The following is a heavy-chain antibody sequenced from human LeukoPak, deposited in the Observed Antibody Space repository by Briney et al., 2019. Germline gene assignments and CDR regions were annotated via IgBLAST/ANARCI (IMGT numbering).Heavy chain of an antibody. D-gene: IGHD5-18*01. V-gene: IGHV4-59*01. CDR3: ARGYNYGAHYWFDY. CDR1: DGSINIYY. Sequence: SETLSLTCTVSDGSINIYYWSWIRQAPGKGLEWIGYIYNSGSTNYNPSLRRRVTISMDSSKIQFSLRLTSVTAADTAMYYCARGYNYGAHYWFDYWGQGTLVTVSS. CDR2: IYNSGST. J-gene: IGHJ4*02.